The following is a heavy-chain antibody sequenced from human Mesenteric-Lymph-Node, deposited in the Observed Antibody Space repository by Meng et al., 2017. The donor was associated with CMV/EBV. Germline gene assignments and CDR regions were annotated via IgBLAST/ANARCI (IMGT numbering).Heavy chain of an antibody. CDR1: GATFSSFA. CDR3: ARVTQYQLLLGYYYGMDV. J-gene: IGHJ6*02. D-gene: IGHD2-2*01. CDR2: VIPIFESL. Sequence: SVKVSCKAPGATFSSFAFGWVRQAPGQGLEWVGGVIPIFESLHYAQKFQGRLTVTADESSGTVYMELRSLTSDDTAVYYCARVTQYQLLLGYYYGMDVWGQGTTVTVSS. V-gene: IGHV1-69*13.